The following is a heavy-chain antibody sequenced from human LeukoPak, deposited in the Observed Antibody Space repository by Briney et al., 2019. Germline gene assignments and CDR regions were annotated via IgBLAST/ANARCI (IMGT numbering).Heavy chain of an antibody. D-gene: IGHD3-10*01. V-gene: IGHV3-23*01. CDR2: ISGSGRGT. CDR3: ATLRGSGSYYNENWFDH. J-gene: IGHJ5*02. Sequence: PGGSLRLSCAASGFTFSSYALSWVRQAPGKGLEYVSAISGSGRGTYYADSVRGRFTISRDNSKNTLYLQMNSLRAEDTAVYYCATLRGSGSYYNENWFDHWGQGTLATVSS. CDR1: GFTFSSYA.